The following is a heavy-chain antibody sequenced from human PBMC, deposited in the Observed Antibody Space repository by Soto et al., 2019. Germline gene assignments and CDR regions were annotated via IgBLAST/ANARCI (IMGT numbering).Heavy chain of an antibody. Sequence: PGGSLRLSCAASGFTISSYAMSWVRQAPGKGLEWVSAISDSGDTTHYADSVKGRFTISRDTSKNTLYLQMNTLRAEDTAVYYCAKDKPGTTSFDYWGRGTLVTVSS. D-gene: IGHD1-1*01. J-gene: IGHJ4*02. CDR1: GFTISSYA. CDR2: ISDSGDTT. V-gene: IGHV3-23*01. CDR3: AKDKPGTTSFDY.